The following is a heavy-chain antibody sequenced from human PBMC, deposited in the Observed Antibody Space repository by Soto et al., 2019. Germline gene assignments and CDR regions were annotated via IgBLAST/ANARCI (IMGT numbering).Heavy chain of an antibody. D-gene: IGHD3-10*01. V-gene: IGHV4-59*08. CDR2: IHSSGTT. J-gene: IGHJ4*02. Sequence: SETLSLTCTVSGGSISSYYWSWIRLPPGKGLEYIGYIHSSGTTNYNPSLKSRVTMSVDTSKNQISLKLSSVTAADTAVYYCARHFGSGTYPLDYWGQGTLVTVSS. CDR3: ARHFGSGTYPLDY. CDR1: GGSISSYY.